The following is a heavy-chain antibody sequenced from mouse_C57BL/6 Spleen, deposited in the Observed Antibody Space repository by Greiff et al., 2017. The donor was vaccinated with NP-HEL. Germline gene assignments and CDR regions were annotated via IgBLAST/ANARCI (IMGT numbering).Heavy chain of an antibody. D-gene: IGHD2-3*01. CDR3: ARSDLERIYDGYYGAY. Sequence: EVKLVESGGGLVKPGGSLKLSCAASGFTFSDYGMHWVRQAPEKGLEWVAYISSGSSTIYYADTVKGRFTISRDNAKNTLFLQMTSLRSEDTAMYYCARSDLERIYDGYYGAYWGQGTLVTVSA. CDR2: ISSGSSTI. CDR1: GFTFSDYG. J-gene: IGHJ3*01. V-gene: IGHV5-17*01.